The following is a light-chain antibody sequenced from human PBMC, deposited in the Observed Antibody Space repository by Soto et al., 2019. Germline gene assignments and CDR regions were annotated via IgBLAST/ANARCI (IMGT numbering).Light chain of an antibody. J-gene: IGKJ2*01. CDR3: QQYCSSSYT. V-gene: IGKV3-20*01. CDR2: GAS. CDR1: QSISSSY. Sequence: EIVLTQSPGTLSLSPGERATLSCRASQSISSSYLTWYQHKPGHAPRLLIYGASTRATGIPDRFSGSGSGTDFSLTIIRLEPEDFAVYYCQQYCSSSYTFGQGTQLEIK.